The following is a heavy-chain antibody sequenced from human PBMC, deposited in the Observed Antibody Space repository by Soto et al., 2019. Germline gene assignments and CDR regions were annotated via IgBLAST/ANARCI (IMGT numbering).Heavy chain of an antibody. J-gene: IGHJ6*03. D-gene: IGHD3-10*01. Sequence: EVQLVESGGGVVKPGGSLRLSCAASGFTFSNAWMSWVRQAPGKGLEWVARIKSKTDGGTTDYAAPVKGRFTISRDDSTNTMYLQMNSLQTADTAVYYCTTGSFGDNATYYYMDVWGKGTTVTVSS. CDR2: IKSKTDGGTT. CDR3: TTGSFGDNATYYYMDV. CDR1: GFTFSNAW. V-gene: IGHV3-15*01.